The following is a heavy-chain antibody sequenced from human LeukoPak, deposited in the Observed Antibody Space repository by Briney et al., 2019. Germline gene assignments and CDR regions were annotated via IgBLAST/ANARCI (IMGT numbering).Heavy chain of an antibody. V-gene: IGHV3-21*01. Sequence: GGSLRLSCAASGFTFSSYSMNWVRQAPGKGLEWVSSISSSSSYIYYADSVKGRLTISRDNAKNSLYLQMNSLRAEDTAVYYCARDLGIAAAGGDYWGQGTLVTVSS. CDR3: ARDLGIAAAGGDY. CDR2: ISSSSSYI. CDR1: GFTFSSYS. J-gene: IGHJ4*02. D-gene: IGHD6-13*01.